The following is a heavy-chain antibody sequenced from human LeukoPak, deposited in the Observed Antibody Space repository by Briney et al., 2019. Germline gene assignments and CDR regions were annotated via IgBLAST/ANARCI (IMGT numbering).Heavy chain of an antibody. CDR2: ISWNSGSI. J-gene: IGHJ3*01. CDR3: ADPDWG. Sequence: GGSLRLSCAASGFTFDDYAMHWVRQAPGKGLEWVSGISWNSGSIGYADSVKGRFTISRDNAMNSVYLQMNSLRAEDTAVYYCADPDWGWGQGTMVTVSS. V-gene: IGHV3-9*01. CDR1: GFTFDDYA. D-gene: IGHD3/OR15-3a*01.